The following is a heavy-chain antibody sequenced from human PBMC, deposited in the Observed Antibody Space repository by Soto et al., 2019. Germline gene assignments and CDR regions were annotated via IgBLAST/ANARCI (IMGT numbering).Heavy chain of an antibody. CDR2: IFYSGTT. J-gene: IGHJ5*02. CDR3: ERSVDP. CDR1: GVSINSGGYY. Sequence: QVQLQESGPGLVKPSQTLSLTCTVSGVSINSGGYYWSWIRQHPGKGLEWIGYIFYSGTTYYTPSLKSRVTISVETSKNQFSLKLSSVTAADTAVYSCERSVDPWGQGTLVTVSS. V-gene: IGHV4-31*03.